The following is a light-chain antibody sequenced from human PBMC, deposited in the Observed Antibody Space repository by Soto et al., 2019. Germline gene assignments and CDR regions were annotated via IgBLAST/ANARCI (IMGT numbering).Light chain of an antibody. V-gene: IGKV1-5*01. CDR2: DAS. CDR3: KQYSSYLWT. J-gene: IGKJ1*01. Sequence: DIQMTQSPSTLSASVGDRVTITCRASQSISSWLAWYQQKPGKAPKFLIYDASTLESGVQSRFRGSGYGTEFTLTIRSLQPDDFATYYCKQYSSYLWTFGQGTKVDIK. CDR1: QSISSW.